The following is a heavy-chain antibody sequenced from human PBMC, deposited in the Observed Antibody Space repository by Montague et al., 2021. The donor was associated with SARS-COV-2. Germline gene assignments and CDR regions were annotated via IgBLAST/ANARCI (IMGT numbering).Heavy chain of an antibody. CDR2: IDWDDDK. Sequence: PALVKPTQTLTLTCTFSGFSLSTSGMCVNWIRQPPGKALEWLARIDWDDDKYYSTSLKTRLTISKDTSKNQVVLTVTNMDPVDTATYYCARVYYGGNSAFDYWGQGTLVTVSS. D-gene: IGHD4-23*01. V-gene: IGHV2-70*11. CDR1: GFSLSTSGMC. CDR3: ARVYYGGNSAFDY. J-gene: IGHJ4*02.